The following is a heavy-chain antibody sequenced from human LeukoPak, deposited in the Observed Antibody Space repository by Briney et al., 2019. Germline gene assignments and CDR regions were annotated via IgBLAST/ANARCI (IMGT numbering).Heavy chain of an antibody. CDR2: INTSGGGT. CDR1: GFTFSTYA. Sequence: PGESLRLSCAASGFTFSTYALGWVRQSPGKGLEWVSVINTSGGGTYYTESVQGRFTISRDNTKDTLYLQMNSLRAEDAAVYYCARAIQLWSPFDYWGQGTLVPVSS. CDR3: ARAIQLWSPFDY. V-gene: IGHV3-23*01. J-gene: IGHJ4*02. D-gene: IGHD5-18*01.